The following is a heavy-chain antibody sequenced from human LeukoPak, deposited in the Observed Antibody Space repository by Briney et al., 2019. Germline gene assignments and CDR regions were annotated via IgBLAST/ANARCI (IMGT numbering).Heavy chain of an antibody. CDR1: GFTFDTYG. CDR2: ISGSGDST. V-gene: IGHV3-23*01. Sequence: PGGTLRLSCAASGFTFDTYGISWVRQAPGKGLEWVSGISGSGDSTYYADSVKGRFTISRDNSKNTLYLQMNSLRAEDTAVYYCAKAPRDGYNYFDYWGQGTLVTVSS. D-gene: IGHD5-24*01. CDR3: AKAPRDGYNYFDY. J-gene: IGHJ4*02.